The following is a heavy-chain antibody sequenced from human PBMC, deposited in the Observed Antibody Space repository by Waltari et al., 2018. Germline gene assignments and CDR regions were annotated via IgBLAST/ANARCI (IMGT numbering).Heavy chain of an antibody. Sequence: QVQLQQWGAGLLKPSETLSLTCAVYGGSFSGYYWSWIRQPPGKGLEWIGEINHSGSTNYNPSLKSRVTISVDTSKNQFSLKLSSVTAADTAVYYCAREREEMATITSFDYWGQGTLVTVSS. V-gene: IGHV4-34*01. J-gene: IGHJ4*02. D-gene: IGHD5-12*01. CDR2: INHSGST. CDR1: GGSFSGYY. CDR3: AREREEMATITSFDY.